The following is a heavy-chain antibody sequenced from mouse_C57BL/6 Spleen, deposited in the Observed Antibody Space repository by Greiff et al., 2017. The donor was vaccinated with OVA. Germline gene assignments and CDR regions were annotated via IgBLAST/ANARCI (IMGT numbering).Heavy chain of an antibody. Sequence: VQLVESGAELVKPGASVKISCKASGYAFSSYWMNWVKQRPGKGLEWIGQIYPGDGDTNYNGKFKGKATLTADKSSSTAYMQLSSLTSEDSAVYFCARGGDGYHYAMDYWGQGTSVTVSS. D-gene: IGHD2-3*01. CDR2: IYPGDGDT. J-gene: IGHJ4*01. V-gene: IGHV1-80*01. CDR3: ARGGDGYHYAMDY. CDR1: GYAFSSYW.